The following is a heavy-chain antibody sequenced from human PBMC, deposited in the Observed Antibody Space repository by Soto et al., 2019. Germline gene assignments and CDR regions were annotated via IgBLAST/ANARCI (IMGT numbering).Heavy chain of an antibody. Sequence: ASVKVSCKASGGTFSSYAISWVRQAPGQGLEWMGGIIPIFGTANYAQKFQGRVTITADESTSTAYMELSSLRSEDTAVYYCARDKRIMATTEISGGMDVWGQGTTVTVSS. J-gene: IGHJ6*02. D-gene: IGHD5-12*01. CDR2: IIPIFGTA. CDR1: GGTFSSYA. V-gene: IGHV1-69*13. CDR3: ARDKRIMATTEISGGMDV.